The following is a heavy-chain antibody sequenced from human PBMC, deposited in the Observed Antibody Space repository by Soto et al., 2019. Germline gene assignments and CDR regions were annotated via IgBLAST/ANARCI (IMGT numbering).Heavy chain of an antibody. V-gene: IGHV4-39*01. D-gene: IGHD1-26*01. J-gene: IGHJ5*02. CDR1: GGSISSSSYY. CDR3: ARVREPLTGGPWFDP. Sequence: SETLSLTCTVSGGSISSSSYYWGWIRQPPGKGLEWIGSIYYSGSTYYNPSLKSRVTISVDTSKNQFSLKLSSVTAADTAVYYCARVREPLTGGPWFDPWGQGTLVTVSS. CDR2: IYYSGST.